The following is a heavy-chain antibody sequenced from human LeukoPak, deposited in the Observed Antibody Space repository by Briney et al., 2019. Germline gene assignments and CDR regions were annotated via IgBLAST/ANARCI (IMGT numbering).Heavy chain of an antibody. CDR2: IWYDGSNK. V-gene: IGHV3-33*08. D-gene: IGHD3-22*01. CDR1: GFTFSDYG. J-gene: IGHJ4*02. CDR3: ARGVDYYENSGTIDY. Sequence: GGSLRLSCAASGFTFSDYGMHWVRQPPGKGLEWVAIIWYDGSNKKYEDSVKGRFTISRDNSKNTLYLQMNSLRAEDTAVYYCARGVDYYENSGTIDYWGQGTLVTVSS.